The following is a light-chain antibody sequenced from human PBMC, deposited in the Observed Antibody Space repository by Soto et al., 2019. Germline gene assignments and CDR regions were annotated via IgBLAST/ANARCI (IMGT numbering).Light chain of an antibody. CDR1: QSVSSY. CDR3: QLRSNWPKA. J-gene: IGKJ1*01. CDR2: DAS. Sequence: EIVLTQSPATLSLSPGERATLSCRASQSVSSYLAWYQQKPGQAPRLLIYDASNRATGIPARFSGSGSGTDFTLTISSLEPEDFAVYYCQLRSNWPKAFGQGT. V-gene: IGKV3-11*01.